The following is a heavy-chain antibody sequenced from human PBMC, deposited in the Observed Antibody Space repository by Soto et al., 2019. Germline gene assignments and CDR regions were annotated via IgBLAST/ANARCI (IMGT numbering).Heavy chain of an antibody. V-gene: IGHV4-4*02. Sequence: QVQLQEWGPGLVKPSGTLSLTCAVSGGSISSSNWWTWVRQPPGKGLEWIGEIYHSGSTNYNPYLKSRVXLXVXXSKNYFTLKVTSVTAADTAVYYCATLLLSNYGMDVWGEGTTVTVSS. CDR3: ATLLLSNYGMDV. J-gene: IGHJ6*04. D-gene: IGHD3-10*01. CDR1: GGSISSSNW. CDR2: IYHSGST.